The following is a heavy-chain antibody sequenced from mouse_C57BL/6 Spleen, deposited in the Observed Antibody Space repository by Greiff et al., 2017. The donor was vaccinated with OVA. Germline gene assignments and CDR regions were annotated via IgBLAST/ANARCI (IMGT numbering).Heavy chain of an antibody. J-gene: IGHJ1*03. CDR3: ARRDYGSSYPREDWYFDV. CDR2: IYPGSGST. CDR1: GYTFTSYW. V-gene: IGHV1-55*01. D-gene: IGHD1-1*01. Sequence: QVQLQQSGAELVKPGASVKMSCKASGYTFTSYWITWVKQRPGQGLEWIGDIYPGSGSTNYNEKFKSKATLTVDTSSSTAYMQLSSLTSEDAAVYYWARRDYGSSYPREDWYFDVGGTGTTVTVSS.